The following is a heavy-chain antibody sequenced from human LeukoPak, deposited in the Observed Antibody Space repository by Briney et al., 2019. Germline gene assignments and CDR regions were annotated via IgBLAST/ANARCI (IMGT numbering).Heavy chain of an antibody. J-gene: IGHJ4*02. Sequence: KTSEALSLTCTVSGGSINGWYWNWIRQPPGKGLEWIGYIYRNDNTNYNPSLKSRVTMSVDTSKNQFSLRLSSVTAADTAVYYCARQAYYSESGSWTGSDYWGQGTLVPVSS. V-gene: IGHV4-59*08. D-gene: IGHD3-10*01. CDR3: ARQAYYSESGSWTGSDY. CDR1: GGSINGWY. CDR2: IYRNDNT.